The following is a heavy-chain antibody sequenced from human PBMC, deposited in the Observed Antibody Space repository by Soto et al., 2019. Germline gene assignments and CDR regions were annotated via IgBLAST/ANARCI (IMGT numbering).Heavy chain of an antibody. CDR2: ISGSGGST. D-gene: IGHD6-19*01. CDR1: GFTFSSYA. V-gene: IGHV3-23*01. J-gene: IGHJ3*02. CDR3: AKWPRSSGIKNAFDI. Sequence: GGSLRLSCAASGFTFSSYAMSWVRQAPGKGLEWVSAISGSGGSTYYADSVKGRFTISRDNSKNTLYLQMNSLRAEDTAVYYCAKWPRSSGIKNAFDIWRQGTMVTVSS.